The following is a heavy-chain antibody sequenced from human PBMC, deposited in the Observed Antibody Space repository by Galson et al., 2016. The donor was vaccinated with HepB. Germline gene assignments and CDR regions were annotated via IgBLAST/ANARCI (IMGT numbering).Heavy chain of an antibody. CDR2: IDWDGDK. J-gene: IGHJ3*02. Sequence: PALVKPTQTLTLTCTFSGFLLNTSGMCVSWIRQPPGKALEWLALIDWDGDKYYSTSLKTRLTISKDPSKNQVVLTMTNMDPADTATYYCSRSLITMIRGIISDAFDIWGQGTMVTVSS. D-gene: IGHD3-10*01. CDR3: SRSLITMIRGIISDAFDI. CDR1: GFLLNTSGMC. V-gene: IGHV2-70*01.